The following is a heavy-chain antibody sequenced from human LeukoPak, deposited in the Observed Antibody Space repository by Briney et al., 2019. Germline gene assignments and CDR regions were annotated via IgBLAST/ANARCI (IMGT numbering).Heavy chain of an antibody. V-gene: IGHV3-23*01. CDR2: ISESAGRT. CDR3: ARDGEPRYWGSGYYYGMDV. D-gene: IGHD7-27*01. Sequence: GGSLRLSCAASGFNFCTYAMNWVRQAPGKGLEWVSSISESAGRTYYAASVKGRFTISRDNSKNTVSLQMNSLRADDTAIYYCARDGEPRYWGSGYYYGMDVWGQGATVTVSS. CDR1: GFNFCTYA. J-gene: IGHJ6*02.